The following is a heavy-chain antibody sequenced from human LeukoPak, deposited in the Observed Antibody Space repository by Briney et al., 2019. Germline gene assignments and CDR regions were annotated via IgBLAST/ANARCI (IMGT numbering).Heavy chain of an antibody. CDR1: GFTFSDHA. D-gene: IGHD2-15*01. CDR3: TRDLNSGGSC. J-gene: IGHJ4*02. Sequence: GGSLRLSCAASGFTFSDHAMSWVRQTPAKGLESVSSISAGGDRTHYADSVKGRFTVSRDNSKNTLYLQMNSLRAEDTAVYYCTRDLNSGGSCWGQGTLVTVSS. CDR2: ISAGGDRT. V-gene: IGHV3-23*01.